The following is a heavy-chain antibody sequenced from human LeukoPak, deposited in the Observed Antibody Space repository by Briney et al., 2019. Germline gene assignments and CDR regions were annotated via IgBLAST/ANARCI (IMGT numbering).Heavy chain of an antibody. D-gene: IGHD6-19*01. CDR2: INHRGST. CDR3: ARGPFSGRWGHNWFDP. J-gene: IGHJ5*02. V-gene: IGHV4-34*01. Sequence: SGTLSLTCAVYGGSFSGYYWSWIRQPPGKGLEWIGEINHRGSTNYNPSLKSRVTISVDTSKNQFSLKLSSVTAADTAVYYCARGPFSGRWGHNWFDPWGQGTLVTVSS. CDR1: GGSFSGYY.